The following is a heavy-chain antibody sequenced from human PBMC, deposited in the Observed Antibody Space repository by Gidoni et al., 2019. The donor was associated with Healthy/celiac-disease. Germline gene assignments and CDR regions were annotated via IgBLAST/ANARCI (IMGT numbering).Heavy chain of an antibody. J-gene: IGHJ4*02. CDR3: AKGSAMRDFWSGYYDINRYYFDY. Sequence: EVQLVESGGGLVQPGRSLRLSCAASGFTFDDYAMHWVRQAPGKGLEWVSGISWNSGSIGYADSVKGRFTISRDNAKNSLYLQMNSLRAEDTALYYCAKGSAMRDFWSGYYDINRYYFDYWGQGTLVTVSS. CDR1: GFTFDDYA. CDR2: ISWNSGSI. D-gene: IGHD3-3*01. V-gene: IGHV3-9*01.